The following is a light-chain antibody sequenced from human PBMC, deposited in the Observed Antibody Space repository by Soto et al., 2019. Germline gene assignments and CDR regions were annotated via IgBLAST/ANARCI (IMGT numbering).Light chain of an antibody. J-gene: IGKJ4*01. V-gene: IGKV3-15*01. CDR1: QSVSSK. CDR3: QQYNNWPPLT. CDR2: GAS. Sequence: EIVMTQSPATLSVSPGERATLSCRASQSVSSKLAWYQQKPGQAPSLLIYGASTRAPGIPARFSGSGSGTEYTLTISSLQYEDFAVYYCQQYNNWPPLTFGGGTKVEIK.